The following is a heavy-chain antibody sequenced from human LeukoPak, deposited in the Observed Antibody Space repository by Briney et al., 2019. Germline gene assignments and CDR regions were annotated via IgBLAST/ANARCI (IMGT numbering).Heavy chain of an antibody. V-gene: IGHV3-23*01. CDR3: AKDVGYFDWLGGVDY. J-gene: IGHJ4*02. CDR2: VSGSGGST. CDR1: GFTFSSYA. Sequence: GGSLRLSCAVSGFTFSSYAMGWVRQAPGKGLEWVSGVSGSGGSTYYADSVKGRFTISRDNSKNALYLQMNSLRAEDTAVYYCAKDVGYFDWLGGVDYWGQGTLVTVSS. D-gene: IGHD3-9*01.